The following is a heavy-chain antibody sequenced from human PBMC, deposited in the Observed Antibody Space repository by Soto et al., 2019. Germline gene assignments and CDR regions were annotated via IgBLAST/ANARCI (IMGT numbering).Heavy chain of an antibody. CDR3: ARVLFGGRGYGMDV. CDR1: GSTLRSNG. CDR2: ISSSSTI. V-gene: IGHV3-48*02. Sequence: PGGPLRPSCAASGSTLRSNGMNWVPQAPGKGLEWVSYISSSSTIYYADSVKGRFTISRDNAKNSLYLQMNSLRDEDTAVYYCARVLFGGRGYGMDVWGQGTTVTVSS. J-gene: IGHJ6*02. D-gene: IGHD2-21*01.